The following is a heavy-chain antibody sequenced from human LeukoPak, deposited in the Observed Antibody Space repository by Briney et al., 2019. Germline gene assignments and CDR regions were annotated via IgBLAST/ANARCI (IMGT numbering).Heavy chain of an antibody. D-gene: IGHD3-10*02. Sequence: GGSLRLSCAASGFTFSSYAMHWVRQAPGKGLEWVAVISYDGSNKYYADSVKGRFTISRDNSKNMLYLQMNILRGEDTAVYYCARCSGYGMDVWGQGTTVTVSS. V-gene: IGHV3-30-3*01. J-gene: IGHJ6*02. CDR1: GFTFSSYA. CDR3: ARCSGYGMDV. CDR2: ISYDGSNK.